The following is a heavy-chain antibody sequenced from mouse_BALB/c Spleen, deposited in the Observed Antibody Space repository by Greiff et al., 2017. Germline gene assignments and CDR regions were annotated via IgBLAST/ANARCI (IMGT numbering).Heavy chain of an antibody. CDR2: ISYSGST. CDR3: ARSMITWGMDY. V-gene: IGHV3-2*02. CDR1: GYSITSDYA. D-gene: IGHD2-4*01. Sequence: EVQLQESGPGLVKPSQSLSLTCTVTGYSITSDYAWNWIRQFPGNKLEWMGYISYSGSTSYNPSLKSRISITRDTSKNQFFLQLNSVTTEDTATYYCARSMITWGMDYWGQGTSVPVSS. J-gene: IGHJ4*01.